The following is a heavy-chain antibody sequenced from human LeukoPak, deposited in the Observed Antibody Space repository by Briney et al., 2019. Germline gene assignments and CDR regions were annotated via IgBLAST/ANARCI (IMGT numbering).Heavy chain of an antibody. V-gene: IGHV5-51*01. D-gene: IGHD3-22*01. CDR1: GYSFTSYW. Sequence: GESLKISCKGSGYSFTSYWIGWVRQMPGKGLEWMGIIYPGDSDTRYSPSFQGQVTISADKSISTTYLQWSSLKASDTAMYYCARQHDSSGYYPDYWGQGTLVTVSS. J-gene: IGHJ4*02. CDR2: IYPGDSDT. CDR3: ARQHDSSGYYPDY.